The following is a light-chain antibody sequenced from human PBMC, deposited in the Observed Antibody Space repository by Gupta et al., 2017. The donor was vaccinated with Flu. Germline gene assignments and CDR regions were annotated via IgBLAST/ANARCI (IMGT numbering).Light chain of an antibody. CDR3: SSYTSSSTRV. J-gene: IGLJ3*02. V-gene: IGLV2-14*01. CDR1: SSEVGGDNY. CDR2: EVS. Sequence: QTALTQPASVSGSPGQSITIACTGTSSEVGGDNYVSWYQQHPCKAPKLMIYEVSNRPSGVSNRFSASKSCNTASLTISGRQAEDEADYYCSSYTSSSTRVFGGGTKLTVL.